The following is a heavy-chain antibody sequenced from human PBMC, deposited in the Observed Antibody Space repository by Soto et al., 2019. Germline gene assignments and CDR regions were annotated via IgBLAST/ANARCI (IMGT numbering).Heavy chain of an antibody. D-gene: IGHD2-21*02. CDR1: GGSISSGGYY. CDR2: IYYSGST. V-gene: IGHV4-31*03. CDR3: ARDIFCGGDCSIAFDY. J-gene: IGHJ4*02. Sequence: KPSETLSLTCTVSGGSISSGGYYWSWIRQHPGKGLEWIGYIYYSGSTYYNPSLKSRVTISVDTSKNQFSLKLSSVTAADTAVYCCARDIFCGGDCSIAFDYWGQGTLVTVSS.